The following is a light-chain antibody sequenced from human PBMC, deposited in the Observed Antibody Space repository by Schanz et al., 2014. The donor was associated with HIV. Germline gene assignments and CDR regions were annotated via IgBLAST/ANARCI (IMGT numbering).Light chain of an antibody. J-gene: IGLJ2*01. CDR2: DVS. CDR3: SSYGGNNDLV. Sequence: QSALTQPPSASGSRGQSVAISCTGSSSNVGGYNYVSWYQQHPGKAPKLIIHDVSTRPSAVPDRFSGSKSGNTASLTVSGLQAEDEADYYCSSYGGNNDLVFGGGTKLT. CDR1: SSNVGGYNY. V-gene: IGLV2-8*01.